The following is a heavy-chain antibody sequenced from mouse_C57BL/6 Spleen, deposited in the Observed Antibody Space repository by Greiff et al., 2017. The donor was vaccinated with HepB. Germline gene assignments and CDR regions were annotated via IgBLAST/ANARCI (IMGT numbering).Heavy chain of an antibody. CDR1: GFTFSSYG. CDR3: ARNYDYAMDY. J-gene: IGHJ4*01. CDR2: ISSGGSYT. Sequence: EVQLVESGGDLVKPGGSLKLSCAASGFTFSSYGMSWVRQTPDKRLEWVATISSGGSYTYYPDSVKGRFTISRDNAKNTLYLQMSSLNSEDTAMYYCARNYDYAMDYWGQGTAVTVSS. V-gene: IGHV5-6*01. D-gene: IGHD1-1*01.